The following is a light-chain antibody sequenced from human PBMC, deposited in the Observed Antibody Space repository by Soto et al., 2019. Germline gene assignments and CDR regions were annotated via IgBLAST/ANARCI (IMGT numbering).Light chain of an antibody. J-gene: IGKJ1*01. CDR2: AAS. CDR1: QSISSH. V-gene: IGKV3D-15*01. CDR3: QLYNDWPPWT. Sequence: EIVMTQSPASLSVSPGESATLSCRASQSISSHLVWYQQKPGQAPRLVIYAASIRATGIPARFSGSGSGTEFTLTISSLQSEDFAVYYCQLYNDWPPWTFGQGTKVEIK.